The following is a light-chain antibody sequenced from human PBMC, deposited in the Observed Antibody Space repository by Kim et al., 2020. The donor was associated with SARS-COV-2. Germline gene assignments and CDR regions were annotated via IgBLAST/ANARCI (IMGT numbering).Light chain of an antibody. CDR3: QQSYNSPLT. CDR1: QNIRTY. J-gene: IGKJ1*01. V-gene: IGKV1-39*01. CDR2: SAS. Sequence: SASVGDRGTMTCRASQNIRTYLNWYQQKPGNAPKLLIYSASRLQNGVPSRFSGSGSGTDFTLTISSLQPEDFATYFCQQSYNSPLTFGQGTKVDIK.